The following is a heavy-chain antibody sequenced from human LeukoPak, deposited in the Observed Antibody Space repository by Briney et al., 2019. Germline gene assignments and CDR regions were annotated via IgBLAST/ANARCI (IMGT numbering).Heavy chain of an antibody. D-gene: IGHD3-22*01. CDR3: ARDGGYYDSSGYYWSDAFDI. CDR1: GGSISSNY. J-gene: IGHJ3*02. CDR2: IYYGGST. Sequence: SETLSLTCTVSGGSISSNYWSWIRQPPGKRLEWIGYIYYGGSTNYNPSLKSRVTISLDTSKNQFSLKLSSVTAADTAVYYCARDGGYYDSSGYYWSDAFDIWGQGTMVTVSS. V-gene: IGHV4-59*01.